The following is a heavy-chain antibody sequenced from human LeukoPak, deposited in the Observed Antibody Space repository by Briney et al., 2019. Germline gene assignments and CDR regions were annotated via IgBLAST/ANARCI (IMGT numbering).Heavy chain of an antibody. J-gene: IGHJ4*02. V-gene: IGHV1-8*03. Sequence: ASVKVSCKASGYTFTNYDINWVRQATGQGLEWMGWMNPNSGNTGYAQKFQGRITITRNTSITTAYMDLSSLRSEDTAVYYCAKDPYAAGGEFFRRLAPPDYWGQGTLVTVSS. CDR3: AKDPYAAGGEFFRRLAPPDY. CDR2: MNPNSGNT. D-gene: IGHD3-16*01. CDR1: GYTFTNYD.